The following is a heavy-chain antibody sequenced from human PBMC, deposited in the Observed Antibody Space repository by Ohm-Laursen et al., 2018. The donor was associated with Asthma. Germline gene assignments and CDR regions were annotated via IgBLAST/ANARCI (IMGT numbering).Heavy chain of an antibody. CDR1: GFTFSSYG. CDR2: ISYDGRNK. D-gene: IGHD1-26*01. J-gene: IGHJ4*02. Sequence: SLRLSCLDSGFTFSSYGMHWVRPAPGKGLEWVAVISYDGRNKYYADSVKGRITIPRDNSKNTLYLQMNSLRAEDTAVYYCANDGALGIVGAIDYWGQGTLVTVSS. CDR3: ANDGALGIVGAIDY. V-gene: IGHV3-30*18.